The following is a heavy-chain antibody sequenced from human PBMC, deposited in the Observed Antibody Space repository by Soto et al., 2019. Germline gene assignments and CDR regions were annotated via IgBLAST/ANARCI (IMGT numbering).Heavy chain of an antibody. CDR1: GYSFTSYW. CDR2: IDPSDSYT. V-gene: IGHV5-10-1*01. J-gene: IGHJ6*02. CDR3: ARDYDILTGYYRSHYSYYYRTAF. Sequence: PGEYLKISCKGSGYSFTSYWISWVRQMPGKGLEWMGRIDPSDSYTNYSPSFQGHVTISADKSISTAYLQWSSLKASDTAMYYCARDYDILTGYYRSHYSYYYRTAFSGQGTTVPGSS. D-gene: IGHD3-9*01.